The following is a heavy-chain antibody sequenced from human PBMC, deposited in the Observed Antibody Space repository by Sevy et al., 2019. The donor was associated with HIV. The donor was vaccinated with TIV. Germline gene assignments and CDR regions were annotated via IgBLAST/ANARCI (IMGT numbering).Heavy chain of an antibody. CDR3: ARDIVVVVAATSPHYYYYGMDV. D-gene: IGHD2-15*01. CDR2: ISYDGSNK. J-gene: IGHJ6*02. V-gene: IGHV3-30-3*01. CDR1: GFTFSSYA. Sequence: GESLRLSCAASGFTFSSYAMHWVRQAPGKGLEWVAVISYDGSNKYYADSVKGRFTISRDNSKNTLYLQMNSLRAEDTAVYYCARDIVVVVAATSPHYYYYGMDVWGQGTTVTVSS.